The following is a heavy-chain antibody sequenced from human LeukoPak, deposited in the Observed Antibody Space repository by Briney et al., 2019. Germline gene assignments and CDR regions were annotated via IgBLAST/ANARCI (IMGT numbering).Heavy chain of an antibody. CDR2: ISGSGGST. Sequence: GGSLGLSCAASGFTFSSYAMSWVRQAPGKGLEWVSAISGSGGSTYYADSVKGRFTISRDNAKNTVFLQMSSLRAEDTALYYCARKSASGNYPLDYWGQGTLVTVSS. D-gene: IGHD3-10*01. CDR1: GFTFSSYA. J-gene: IGHJ4*02. CDR3: ARKSASGNYPLDY. V-gene: IGHV3-23*01.